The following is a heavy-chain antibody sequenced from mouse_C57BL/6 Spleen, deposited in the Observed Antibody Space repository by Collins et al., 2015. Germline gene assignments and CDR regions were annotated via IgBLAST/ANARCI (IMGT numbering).Heavy chain of an antibody. D-gene: IGHD1-1*01. Sequence: QVQLQQPGAELVMPGASVKLSCKASGYTFTSYWMHWVKQRPGQGLEWIGEIDPSDSYTNYNQKFKGKSTLTVDKSSSTAYMQLSSLTSEDSAVYYCARGYYGSGPHWYFDVWGTGTTVTVSS. V-gene: IGHV1-69*01. J-gene: IGHJ1*03. CDR3: ARGYYGSGPHWYFDV. CDR1: GYTFTSYW. CDR2: IDPSDSYT.